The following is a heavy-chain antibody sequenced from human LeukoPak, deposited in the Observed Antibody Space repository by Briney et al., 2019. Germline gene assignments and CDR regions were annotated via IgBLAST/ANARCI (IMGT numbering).Heavy chain of an antibody. D-gene: IGHD2-15*01. CDR1: GFTLTNHG. Sequence: GGSLRLSCAVSGFTLTNHGVSWVRQAPGKGLEWVSIITGTGGRYYGDSVKGRFILSRDNSKNTVYMQMSSLRAEDTATYYCAKNYCRDGNCPFPFLDSWGQGTLVTVSS. CDR3: AKNYCRDGNCPFPFLDS. CDR2: ITGTGGR. J-gene: IGHJ4*02. V-gene: IGHV3-23*01.